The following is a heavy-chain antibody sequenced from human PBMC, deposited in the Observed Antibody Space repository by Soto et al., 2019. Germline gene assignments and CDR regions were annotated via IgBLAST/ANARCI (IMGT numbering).Heavy chain of an antibody. CDR3: AKGGSGSYWDFDY. CDR2: ISYDGSNK. D-gene: IGHD1-26*01. CDR1: GVTFSSYG. J-gene: IGHJ4*02. Sequence: QVQLVESGGGVVQPGRSLRLSCAASGVTFSSYGMHWVRQAPGKGLEWVAVISYDGSNKYYADSVKGRFTNSRDNSKNTLYLQMSSLRAEVTAVYYYAKGGSGSYWDFDYWGQGTLVTVSS. V-gene: IGHV3-30*18.